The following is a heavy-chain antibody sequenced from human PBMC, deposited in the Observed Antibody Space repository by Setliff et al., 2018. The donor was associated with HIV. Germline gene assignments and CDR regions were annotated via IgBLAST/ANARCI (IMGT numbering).Heavy chain of an antibody. J-gene: IGHJ5*02. V-gene: IGHV1-24*01. CDR2: FDPEAGEI. Sequence: GASVKVSCKISGFTLNELSIQWVRQAPAKGLEWMGGFDPEAGEIIYAQKFQGRVTMTEDPSTDTAYMDLSSLRSEDTSVYYCATHPPYRSAWYMRSWGQGNLVTVSS. D-gene: IGHD6-19*01. CDR1: GFTLNELS. CDR3: ATHPPYRSAWYMRS.